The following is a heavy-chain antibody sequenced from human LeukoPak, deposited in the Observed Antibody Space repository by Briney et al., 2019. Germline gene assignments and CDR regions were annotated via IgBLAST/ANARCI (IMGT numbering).Heavy chain of an antibody. CDR3: ARDSNGYNGLDY. J-gene: IGHJ4*02. V-gene: IGHV3-21*01. D-gene: IGHD5-24*01. Sequence: GGSLRLSCAASGFTFSSYSMNWVRQAPGKGLEWVSSISSSSYIYYADSVKGRFTISRDNAKNSLYLQMNSLRAEDTAVYYCARDSNGYNGLDYWGQGTLVTVSS. CDR2: ISSSSYI. CDR1: GFTFSSYS.